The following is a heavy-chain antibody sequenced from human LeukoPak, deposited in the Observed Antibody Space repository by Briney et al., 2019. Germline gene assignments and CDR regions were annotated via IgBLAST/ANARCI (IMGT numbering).Heavy chain of an antibody. CDR1: GFTFSSYG. J-gene: IGHJ5*02. D-gene: IGHD3-3*01. V-gene: IGHV3-30*03. Sequence: HPGGSLRLSCAASGFTFSSYGMHWVRQAPGKGLEWVAVISYDGSNKYYADSVKGRFTISRDNSKNTLYLQMNSLRAEDTAVYYCAREGAATIFWFDPWGQGTLVTVSS. CDR3: AREGAATIFWFDP. CDR2: ISYDGSNK.